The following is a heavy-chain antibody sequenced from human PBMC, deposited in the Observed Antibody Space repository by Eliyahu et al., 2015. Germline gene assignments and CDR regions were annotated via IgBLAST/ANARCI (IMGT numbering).Heavy chain of an antibody. D-gene: IGHD5-18*01. CDR1: GFTFSSYW. V-gene: IGHV3-7*01. CDR3: ARRDTAAYYYYGMDV. CDR2: IKQDGSEK. J-gene: IGHJ6*02. Sequence: EVQLVESGGGLVQPGGSLRLSCXASGFTFSSYWMSWVRQAPGKGLEGVANIKQDGSEKYYVDSVKGRFTISRDNAKNSLYLQMNSLRAEDTAVYYCARRDTAAYYYYGMDVWGQGTTVTVSS.